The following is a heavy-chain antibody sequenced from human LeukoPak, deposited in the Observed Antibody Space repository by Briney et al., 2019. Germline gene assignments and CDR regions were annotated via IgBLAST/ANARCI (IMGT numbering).Heavy chain of an antibody. CDR1: GFAFSSYE. D-gene: IGHD1-20*01. CDR3: ARDGYNWNDVIH. Sequence: PGGSLRLSCAASGFAFSSYEMNWVRQAPGKGLEWVSYISSSGSTIYYADSVKGRFTISRDNAKNSLYLQMNSLRAEDTAVYYCARDGYNWNDVIHRGQGTLGTVSS. J-gene: IGHJ4*02. CDR2: ISSSGSTI. V-gene: IGHV3-48*03.